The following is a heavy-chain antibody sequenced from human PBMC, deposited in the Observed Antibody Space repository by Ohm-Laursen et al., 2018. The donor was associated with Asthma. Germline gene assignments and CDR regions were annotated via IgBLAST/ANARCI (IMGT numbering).Heavy chain of an antibody. V-gene: IGHV1-18*01. CDR1: GYSVTSYA. CDR2: IYIANT. J-gene: IGHJ4*02. CDR3: VRDVVDRFDD. Sequence: ASVKVSCKVSGYSVTSYAFSWVRRAPGQRPEWMGWIYIANTNYAPKFRDRVTMTTDTSTNTLYMELRRLKSDDTAVYYCVRDVVDRFDDWGQGSLVIVSS. D-gene: IGHD2-21*01.